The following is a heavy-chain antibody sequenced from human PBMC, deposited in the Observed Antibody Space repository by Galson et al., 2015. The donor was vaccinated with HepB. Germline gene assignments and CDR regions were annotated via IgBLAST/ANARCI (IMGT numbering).Heavy chain of an antibody. J-gene: IGHJ4*02. CDR1: GFTFSSYS. Sequence: SLRLSCAASGFTFSSYSMNWVRQAPGKGLEWVSYISSSSSTIYYADSVKGRFTISRDNAKNSLYLQMNSLRAEDTAVYYCARDEYDSSGYYYYSLDYWGQGTLVTVSS. V-gene: IGHV3-48*01. D-gene: IGHD3-22*01. CDR3: ARDEYDSSGYYYYSLDY. CDR2: ISSSSSTI.